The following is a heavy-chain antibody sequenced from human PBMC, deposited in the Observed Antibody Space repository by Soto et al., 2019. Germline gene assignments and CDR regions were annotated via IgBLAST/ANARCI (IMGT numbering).Heavy chain of an antibody. CDR1: GFTFSSYG. Sequence: PGGSLRLSCAASGFTFSSYGMHWVRQAPGKGLEWVAVISYDGSNKYYADSVKGRFTISRDNSKNTLYLQMNSLRAEDTAVYYCAKVRDSTTAPDYWGQGTLVTVS. V-gene: IGHV3-30*18. CDR3: AKVRDSTTAPDY. CDR2: ISYDGSNK. J-gene: IGHJ4*02. D-gene: IGHD2-2*01.